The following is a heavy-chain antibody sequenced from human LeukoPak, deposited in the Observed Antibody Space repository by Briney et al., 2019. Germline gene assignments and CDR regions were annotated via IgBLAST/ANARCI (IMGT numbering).Heavy chain of an antibody. CDR2: IYTSGST. CDR1: GGSISSYY. CDR3: ARGAYGSTQPFDY. Sequence: ASETLSLTCTVSGGSISSYYWSRLRQPAGKGLEWIGRIYTSGSTNYNPSLKSRVTMSVDTSKNQFSLKLSSVTAADTAVYYCARGAYGSTQPFDYWGQGTLVTVSS. J-gene: IGHJ4*02. V-gene: IGHV4-4*07. D-gene: IGHD3-22*01.